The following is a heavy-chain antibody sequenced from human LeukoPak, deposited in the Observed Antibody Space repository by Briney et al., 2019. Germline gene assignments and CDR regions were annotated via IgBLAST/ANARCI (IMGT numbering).Heavy chain of an antibody. D-gene: IGHD3-10*01. CDR2: ISHSGTT. V-gene: IGHV4-4*02. CDR3: ASLGWFGELLQKGYNWFDP. J-gene: IGHJ5*02. CDR1: GASISRPYW. Sequence: SETLSLTCGVSGASISRPYWWSWVRQPPGKGLEWIAEISHSGTTHYNPSLKSRVIISVDKSKNQVFLKLNSVTAADTAMYYCASLGWFGELLQKGYNWFDPWGQGTLVTVSS.